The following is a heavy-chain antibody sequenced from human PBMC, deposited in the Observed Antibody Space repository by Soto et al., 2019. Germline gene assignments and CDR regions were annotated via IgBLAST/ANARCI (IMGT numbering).Heavy chain of an antibody. Sequence: EVQLVEPGGGLKQPGGSLRLSCAASGFTFRSYSMNWVRQAPGKGLEWVSYISSSNRTINYADSVKGRFIISRDNAKNALDLQMHSLRDADTAVYYCAREGWPLMQTGMDVWGQGTTVTVSS. D-gene: IGHD2-15*01. CDR1: GFTFRSYS. V-gene: IGHV3-48*02. J-gene: IGHJ6*02. CDR2: ISSSNRTI. CDR3: AREGWPLMQTGMDV.